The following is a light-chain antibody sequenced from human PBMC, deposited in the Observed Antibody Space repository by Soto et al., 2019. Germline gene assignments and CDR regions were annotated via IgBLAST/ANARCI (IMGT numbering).Light chain of an antibody. CDR1: GSDIGSYNF. CDR2: EVS. CDR3: YSYTSSSTYV. J-gene: IGLJ1*01. Sequence: QSALTQPASVSGSPGQSITIYCTGTGSDIGSYNFVSWYQHHPGKAPKLMIYEVSNRPSGVSDRFSGSKSDNTASLSISGLQAEDEGDYYCYSYTSSSTYVFGTGTKLTVL. V-gene: IGLV2-14*01.